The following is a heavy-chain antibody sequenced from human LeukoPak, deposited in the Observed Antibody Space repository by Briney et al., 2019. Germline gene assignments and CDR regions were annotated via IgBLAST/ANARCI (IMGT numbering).Heavy chain of an antibody. Sequence: GGSLRLSCAASGFTFSSYSMSWVRQAPGKGLEWVSSISSSSSYIYYADSVKGRFTIFRDNAKNSLYLQMNSLRGEDTAVFYCARMKTYCSGGSCYVGEFDYWGQGTLVTVSS. CDR1: GFTFSSYS. V-gene: IGHV3-21*01. CDR2: ISSSSSYI. CDR3: ARMKTYCSGGSCYVGEFDY. J-gene: IGHJ4*02. D-gene: IGHD2-15*01.